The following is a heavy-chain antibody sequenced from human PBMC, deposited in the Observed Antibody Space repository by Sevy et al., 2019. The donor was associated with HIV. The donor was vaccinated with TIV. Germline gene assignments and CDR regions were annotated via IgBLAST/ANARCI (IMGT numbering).Heavy chain of an antibody. J-gene: IGHJ3*02. D-gene: IGHD4-17*01. V-gene: IGHV3-23*01. CDR2: ISGPGALT. CDR1: GFTFRSYA. Sequence: GGSLRLSCAVSGFTFRSYAMSWVRQAPGKGLEWVSSISGPGALTYYAESVKGRFTISRDNSKNTLFLQMNSLRAEDTAFYYCAKGDEPAADYADYVPNAFDIWGQRTMVTVSS. CDR3: AKGDEPAADYADYVPNAFDI.